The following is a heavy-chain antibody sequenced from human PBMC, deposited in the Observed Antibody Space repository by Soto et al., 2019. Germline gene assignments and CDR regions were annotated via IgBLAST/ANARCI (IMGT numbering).Heavy chain of an antibody. V-gene: IGHV4-61*01. CDR2: VENSGST. CDR3: ARERGDSHWIDP. CDR1: GGSVSSESYY. Sequence: QVQLQESGPGLVKPSETLSLTCSVSGGSVSSESYYWGWIRQTPGKGLEWIGNVENSGSTKYNPSLKSRVTISVDTSKNQFSLKLSSVTGADTAVYYCARERGDSHWIDPWGQGTLVTVSS. J-gene: IGHJ5*02. D-gene: IGHD2-21*01.